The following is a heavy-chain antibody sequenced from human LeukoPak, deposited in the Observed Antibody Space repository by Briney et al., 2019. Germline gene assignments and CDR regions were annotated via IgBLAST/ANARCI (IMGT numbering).Heavy chain of an antibody. V-gene: IGHV1-2*02. Sequence: ASVKVSCKASGYTFTGYYMHWVRQAPGQGLEWMGWINPNSGGTNYAQKLQGRVTMTTDTSTSTAYMELRSLRSDDTAVYYCARLHSYGHYYYYYMDVWGKGTTVTISS. CDR3: ARLHSYGHYYYYYMDV. CDR2: INPNSGGT. CDR1: GYTFTGYY. D-gene: IGHD5-18*01. J-gene: IGHJ6*03.